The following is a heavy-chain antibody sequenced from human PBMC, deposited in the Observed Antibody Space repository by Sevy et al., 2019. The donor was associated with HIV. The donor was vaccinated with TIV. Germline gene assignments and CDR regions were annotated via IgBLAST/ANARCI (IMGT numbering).Heavy chain of an antibody. CDR2: ISYDGSNK. J-gene: IGHJ6*02. CDR1: GFTFSSYD. CDR3: AXXXXXXXXXXDYYYVMDV. V-gene: IGHV3-30*03. Sequence: GGSLRLSCAASGFTFSSYDMHWVRQAPGKGLECVAVISYDGSNKYYADSVKGRFTISRDNSKNTLFLHMNSLGAEDXXXXXXAXXXXXXXXXXDYYYVMDVWGPGTTVTVSS.